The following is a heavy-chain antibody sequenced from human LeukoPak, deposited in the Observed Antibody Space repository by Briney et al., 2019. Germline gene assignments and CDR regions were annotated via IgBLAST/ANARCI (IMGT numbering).Heavy chain of an antibody. Sequence: PGGSLRLSCAASGFTFSSYAMSWVRQAPGKGPEWVSYISCSGSSSYYGHSVKGRFSVPRDNSKNSLHLHMNMLRAEDTAVYYFAKRNGHFYDFWSGYPPYYLTDVWGKGATFTVSS. CDR1: GFTFSSYA. D-gene: IGHD3-3*01. CDR3: AKRNGHFYDFWSGYPPYYLTDV. CDR2: ISCSGSSS. V-gene: IGHV3-23*01. J-gene: IGHJ6*03.